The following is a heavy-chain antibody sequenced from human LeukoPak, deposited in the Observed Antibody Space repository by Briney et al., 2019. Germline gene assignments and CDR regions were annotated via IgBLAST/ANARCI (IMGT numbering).Heavy chain of an antibody. CDR2: IYQSGST. J-gene: IGHJ4*02. Sequence: SETLSLTCAVSGYSISSGYYWGWIRQPPGKGLEWIGSIYQSGSTYFNPCLKSRVTISVDTSKNQCSLKLSSVPASDTAVYYCARVGLAVADYWGQGTLVTVSS. D-gene: IGHD6-19*01. V-gene: IGHV4-38-2*01. CDR3: ARVGLAVADY. CDR1: GYSISSGYY.